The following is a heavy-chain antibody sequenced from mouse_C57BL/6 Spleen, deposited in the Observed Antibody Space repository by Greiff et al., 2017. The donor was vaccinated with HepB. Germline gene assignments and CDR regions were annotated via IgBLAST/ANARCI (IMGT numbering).Heavy chain of an antibody. CDR2: IYPGDGDT. V-gene: IGHV1-80*01. D-gene: IGHD2-4*01. CDR1: GYAFSSYW. CDR3: ARPHYDYDHAMDY. Sequence: QVQLQQSGAELVKPGASVKISCKASGYAFSSYWMNWVKQRPGKGLEWIGQIYPGDGDTNYNGKLKGKATLTADKSSSTAYMQLSSLTSEDSAVYFCARPHYDYDHAMDYWGQGTSVTVSS. J-gene: IGHJ4*01.